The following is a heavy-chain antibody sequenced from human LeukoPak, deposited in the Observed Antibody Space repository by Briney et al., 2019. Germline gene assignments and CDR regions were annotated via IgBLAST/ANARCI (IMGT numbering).Heavy chain of an antibody. V-gene: IGHV3-23*01. D-gene: IGHD4-11*01. CDR2: ISGSGTT. CDR3: AKAYSNYAANSYYFDY. Sequence: GGSLRLSCAASGFAFSSYAMSWVRQAPGQGLEWVSAISGSGTTYYADSVKGRFTISRDNSKNTLYLQMNTLRAEDTAVYYCAKAYSNYAANSYYFDYWGQGTLVTVSS. J-gene: IGHJ4*02. CDR1: GFAFSSYA.